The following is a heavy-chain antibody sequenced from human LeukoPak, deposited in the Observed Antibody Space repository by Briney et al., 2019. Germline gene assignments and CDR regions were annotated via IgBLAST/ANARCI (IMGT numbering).Heavy chain of an antibody. J-gene: IGHJ6*02. CDR3: TRDPGRWAADYGMDV. CDR1: GFTFSGSA. Sequence: PGGSLKLSCAASGFTFSGSAMHWVRQASGKGLEWVGRIRSKANSYATAYAASVKGRFTISRDDSKSIAYLQMNSLKTEDTAVYYCTRDPGRWAADYGMDVWGQGTTVTVSS. CDR2: IRSKANSYAT. V-gene: IGHV3-73*01. D-gene: IGHD6-13*01.